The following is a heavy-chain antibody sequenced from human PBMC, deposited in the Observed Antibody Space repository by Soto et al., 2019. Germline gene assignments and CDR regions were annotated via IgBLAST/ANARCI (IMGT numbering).Heavy chain of an antibody. CDR2: IWYDGSNK. CDR1: GCTFSSYG. V-gene: IGHV3-33*01. J-gene: IGHJ4*02. CDR3: ARDRGYCSGGSCYRGLDY. Sequence: GGSLRLSCAASGCTFSSYGMHWVRQAPGKGLEWVAVIWYDGSNKYYADSVKGRFTISRDNSKNTLYLQMNSLRAEDTAVYYCARDRGYCSGGSCYRGLDYWGQGTLVTVSS. D-gene: IGHD2-15*01.